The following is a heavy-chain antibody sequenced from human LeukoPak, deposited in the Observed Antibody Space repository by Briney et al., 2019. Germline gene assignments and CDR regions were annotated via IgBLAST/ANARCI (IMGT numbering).Heavy chain of an antibody. CDR3: AREFGSGWPPPGFDY. CDR1: GGSISSYY. V-gene: IGHV4-59*01. D-gene: IGHD6-19*01. Sequence: PSETLSLTCTVSGGSISSYYWSWIRQPPGKGLEWIGYIHYRGSTNYNPSLKSRVSISVDTSKNQFSLKLTSVTAADTAVYYCAREFGSGWPPPGFDYWGQGTLVTVSS. CDR2: IHYRGST. J-gene: IGHJ4*02.